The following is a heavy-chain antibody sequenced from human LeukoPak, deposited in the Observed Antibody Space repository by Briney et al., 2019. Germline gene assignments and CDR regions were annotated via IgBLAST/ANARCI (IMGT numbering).Heavy chain of an antibody. CDR2: ISAYNGNT. V-gene: IGHV1-18*01. D-gene: IGHD1-26*01. CDR1: GYSFSTYG. CDR3: ARGSKWEHLDY. J-gene: IGHJ4*02. Sequence: ASVKVSCKASGYSFSTYGITWVRQAPGQGLEGVGWISAYNGNTNYAQKLQGRVTMTTDTSTNTAYMELRSLRSDDTAVYYCARGSKWEHLDYWGQGTLVTVSS.